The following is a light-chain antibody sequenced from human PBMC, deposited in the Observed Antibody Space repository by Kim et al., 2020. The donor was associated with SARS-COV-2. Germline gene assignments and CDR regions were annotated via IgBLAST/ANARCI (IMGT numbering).Light chain of an antibody. V-gene: IGLV4-69*01. CDR2: LNSDGRH. Sequence: QLVLTQSPSASASLGASDKLTCTLSSGHSSYDIAWHQQQPEKGPRYLMKLNSDGRHSKGDGIPDRFSGSSSGAERYLTISSLQSEDEADYYCQTWGTGIQVFGGGTQLTVL. J-gene: IGLJ3*02. CDR3: QTWGTGIQV. CDR1: SGHSSYD.